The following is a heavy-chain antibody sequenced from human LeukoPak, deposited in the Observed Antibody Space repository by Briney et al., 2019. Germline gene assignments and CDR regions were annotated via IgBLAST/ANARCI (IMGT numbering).Heavy chain of an antibody. D-gene: IGHD3-10*01. Sequence: GGSLRLSCRVSGFPVKTNYMTWVRQAPGKGPEWVSVIYSDGDTFYGDSVKGRFTFSRDDSHNTLYLQMNSLRGEDTAMYYCARGRGVNAFDIWGQGTMVTVSS. CDR3: ARGRGVNAFDI. J-gene: IGHJ3*02. CDR1: GFPVKTNY. V-gene: IGHV3-53*01. CDR2: IYSDGDT.